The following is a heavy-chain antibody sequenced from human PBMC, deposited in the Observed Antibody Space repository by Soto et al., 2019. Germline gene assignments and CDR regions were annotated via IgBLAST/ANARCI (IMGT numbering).Heavy chain of an antibody. CDR2: IIPIFGTA. V-gene: IGHV1-69*13. CDR1: GGTFSSYA. J-gene: IGHJ1*01. D-gene: IGHD2-21*02. CDR3: ANDCGGDCYSSEYFQH. Sequence: ASVKVSCKASGGTFSSYAISWVRQAPGQGLEWMGGIIPIFGTANYAQKFQGRVTITADESTSTAYMELSSLRSEDTAVYYCANDCGGDCYSSEYFQHWGQGTLVTVSS.